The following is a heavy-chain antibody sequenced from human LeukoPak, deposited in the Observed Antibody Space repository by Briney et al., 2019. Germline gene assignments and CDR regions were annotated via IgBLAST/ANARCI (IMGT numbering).Heavy chain of an antibody. D-gene: IGHD3-10*01. Sequence: HPGGSLRLSCAASGFTFSNYGMHWVRQAPGKGLEWVAFIRYDGSNKYYADSVKGRFTISRDNSKNTLYLQMNSLRAEDMALYYCAKSGSYSSPYYFDYWGQGTLVTVSS. J-gene: IGHJ4*02. CDR1: GFTFSNYG. CDR2: IRYDGSNK. V-gene: IGHV3-30*02. CDR3: AKSGSYSSPYYFDY.